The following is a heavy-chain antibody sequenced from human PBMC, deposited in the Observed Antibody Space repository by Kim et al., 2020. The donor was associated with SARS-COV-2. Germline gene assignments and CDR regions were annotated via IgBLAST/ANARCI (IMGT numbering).Heavy chain of an antibody. CDR2: IYHSGST. D-gene: IGHD2-21*01. CDR3: ASYSWRVEAVYYFDY. CDR1: GGSISSSNW. Sequence: LRETLSLTCAVSGGSISSSNWWSWVRQPPGKGLEWIGEIYHSGSTNYNPSLKSRVTISVDKSKNQFSLKLSSVTAADTAVYYCASYSWRVEAVYYFDYWGQGTLVTVSS. J-gene: IGHJ4*02. V-gene: IGHV4-4*02.